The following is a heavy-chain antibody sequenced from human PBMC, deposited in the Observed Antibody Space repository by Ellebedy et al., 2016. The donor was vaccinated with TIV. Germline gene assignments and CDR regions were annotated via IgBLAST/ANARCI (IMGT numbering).Heavy chain of an antibody. CDR2: ITSSPDTT. J-gene: IGHJ4*02. Sequence: GESLKISCAASGFTFSNYAMSWVRQAPGKGLEWVSVITSSPDTTYYADSVKGRFTISRDNSKNTLYLQMNSLRPEDTAIYYCAKGGRTSGLFWGQGSLVTVSS. CDR3: AKGGRTSGLF. CDR1: GFTFSNYA. V-gene: IGHV3-23*01. D-gene: IGHD1-1*01.